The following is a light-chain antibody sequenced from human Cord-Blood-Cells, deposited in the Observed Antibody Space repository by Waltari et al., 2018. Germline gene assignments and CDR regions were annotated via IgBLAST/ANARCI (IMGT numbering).Light chain of an antibody. CDR3: SSYTSSSNYV. J-gene: IGLJ1*01. CDR1: SSDAGGSTY. Sequence: QSALTQPASVAGSPGQSITISCTGTSSDAGGSTYVSWYQQHPGKAPKLMIYEVSNRPSGVSNRFSGSKSGNTASLTISGLQAEDEADYYCSSYTSSSNYVFGTGTKVTVL. V-gene: IGLV2-14*01. CDR2: EVS.